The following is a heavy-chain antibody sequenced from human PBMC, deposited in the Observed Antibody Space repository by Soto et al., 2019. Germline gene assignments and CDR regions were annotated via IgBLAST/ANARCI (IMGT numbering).Heavy chain of an antibody. CDR2: IYYSGST. V-gene: IGHV4-39*01. J-gene: IGHJ4*02. Sequence: SETLSLTCTVSGGSISSSSYYWGWIRQPPGKGLEWIGSIYYSGSTYYNPPLKSRVTISVDTSKNQFSLKLSSVTAADTAVYYCARHYPRTYGSGSHYFDYWGQGTLVTVSS. CDR3: ARHYPRTYGSGSHYFDY. CDR1: GGSISSSSYY. D-gene: IGHD3-10*01.